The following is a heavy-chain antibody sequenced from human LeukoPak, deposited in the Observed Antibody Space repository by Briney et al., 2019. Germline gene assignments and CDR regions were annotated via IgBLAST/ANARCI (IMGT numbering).Heavy chain of an antibody. CDR2: INHSGST. CDR3: ARGKSVTTYYYYYMDV. J-gene: IGHJ6*03. V-gene: IGHV4-34*01. D-gene: IGHD1-14*01. Sequence: PSETLSLTCAVYGGSFRGYYWSWIRQPPGKGLEWIGEINHSGSTNYNPSLKSRVTISVDTSKNQFSLKLSSVTAADTAVYYCARGKSVTTYYYYYMDVWGKGTTVTVSS. CDR1: GGSFRGYY.